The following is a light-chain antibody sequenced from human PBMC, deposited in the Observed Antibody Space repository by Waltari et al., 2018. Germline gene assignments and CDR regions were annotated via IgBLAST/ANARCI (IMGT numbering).Light chain of an antibody. CDR3: NSRDSSGNRWV. Sequence: SSELTQDPAVSVALGQTVRITCQGERLSNYYTTWYQQKPGQAPILVIYGKNNRPSGIPDRFSGSSSGNTASLTITGAQAEDEADYYCNSRDSSGNRWVFGGGTKLTVL. CDR1: RLSNYY. CDR2: GKN. V-gene: IGLV3-19*01. J-gene: IGLJ3*02.